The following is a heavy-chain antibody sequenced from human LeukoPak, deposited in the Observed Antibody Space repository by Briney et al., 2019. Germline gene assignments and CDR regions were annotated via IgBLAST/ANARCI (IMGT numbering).Heavy chain of an antibody. Sequence: SQTLSLTCALSGDSVSSNSAAWSWIRQSPSRGLEWLGCIYYSSKWYNDYAVSVKSRITINPDTSKNQFSLQLNSTTPEDTAVDYCARALVAAAGGNWFDPWGQGTLVTVSS. CDR3: ARALVAAAGGNWFDP. D-gene: IGHD6-13*01. CDR2: IYYSSKWYN. J-gene: IGHJ5*02. V-gene: IGHV6-1*01. CDR1: GDSVSSNSAA.